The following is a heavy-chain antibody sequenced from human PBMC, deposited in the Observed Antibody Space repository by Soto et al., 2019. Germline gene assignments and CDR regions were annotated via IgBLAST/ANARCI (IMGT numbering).Heavy chain of an antibody. CDR3: ARLPLGTSGILDGMDV. CDR1: CGSFSGYY. D-gene: IGHD6-13*01. Sequence: SETLSLTCAVYCGSFSGYYWSWIRQPPGKGLEWSGGINHSGSRNYNPSLKTRVTISVETSKNQFSLKLSSVTAADTAVYYCARLPLGTSGILDGMDVWGQGTTVT. CDR2: INHSGSR. V-gene: IGHV4-34*01. J-gene: IGHJ6*02.